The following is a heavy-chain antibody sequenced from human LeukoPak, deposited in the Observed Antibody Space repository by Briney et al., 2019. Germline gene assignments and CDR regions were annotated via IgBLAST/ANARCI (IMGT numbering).Heavy chain of an antibody. V-gene: IGHV3-23*01. J-gene: IGHJ4*02. CDR2: ISGSGGST. D-gene: IGHD3-22*01. CDR1: GFTFSSYA. CDR3: AKDRYYDSSSVHYFDY. Sequence: GGSLRLSCAASGFTFSSYAMSWVRQAPGKGLEWVSAISGSGGSTYYADSVKGRFTISRDNSKNTLYLQMSSLRAEDTAVYYCAKDRYYDSSSVHYFDYWGQGTLVTASS.